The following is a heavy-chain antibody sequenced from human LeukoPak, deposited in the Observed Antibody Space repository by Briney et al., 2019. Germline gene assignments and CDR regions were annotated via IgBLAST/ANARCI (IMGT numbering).Heavy chain of an antibody. Sequence: GGSLRLSCEVSGFIFSTYWMTWVRQAPGRGLEWVANIRQDGSQTYHVVSVRGRFTISRDNAKDSLYLQMNSLRAEDTAVYYCARGKGVSYPDYWGQGTLVTVSS. CDR2: IRQDGSQT. CDR1: GFIFSTYW. V-gene: IGHV3-7*01. D-gene: IGHD1-26*01. CDR3: ARGKGVSYPDY. J-gene: IGHJ4*02.